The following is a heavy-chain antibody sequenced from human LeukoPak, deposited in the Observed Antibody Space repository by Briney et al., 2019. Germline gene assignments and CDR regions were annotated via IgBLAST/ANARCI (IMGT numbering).Heavy chain of an antibody. D-gene: IGHD4-17*01. CDR2: IKQDGSEK. J-gene: IGHJ4*02. V-gene: IGHV3-7*01. Sequence: GGSLRLSCAASGFTFSSYWMSWVRQAPGRGLEWVANIKQDGSEKYYVDSVKGRFTIPRDNAKNSLYLQMNSLRAEDTAVYYCARDRGDLYGDYEDYWGQGTLVTVSS. CDR3: ARDRGDLYGDYEDY. CDR1: GFTFSSYW.